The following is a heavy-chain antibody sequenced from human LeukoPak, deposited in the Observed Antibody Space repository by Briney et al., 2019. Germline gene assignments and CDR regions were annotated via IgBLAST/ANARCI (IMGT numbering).Heavy chain of an antibody. CDR3: ARLYDSSGYYYPFGY. Sequence: SETLSLTCTVSGGSISSYYWSWIRQPPGKGLEWIGYIYYSGSTNYNPSLKSRVTISVDTSKNHFSLKLSSVTAADTAVYYCARLYDSSGYYYPFGYWGQGTLVTVSS. D-gene: IGHD3-22*01. CDR1: GGSISSYY. V-gene: IGHV4-59*08. CDR2: IYYSGST. J-gene: IGHJ4*02.